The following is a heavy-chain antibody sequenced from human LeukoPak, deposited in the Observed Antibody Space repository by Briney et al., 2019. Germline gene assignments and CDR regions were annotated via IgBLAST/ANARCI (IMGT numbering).Heavy chain of an antibody. Sequence: GASVKVSCKASGGTFSSYAISWVRQAPGQGLEWMGGIIPILGIANYAQKFQGRVTITADKSTSTAYMELSSLRSEDTAMYYCVRDRRTMVRPNWFDPWGQGTLVTVSS. CDR1: GGTFSSYA. CDR2: IIPILGIA. D-gene: IGHD3-10*01. J-gene: IGHJ5*02. CDR3: VRDRRTMVRPNWFDP. V-gene: IGHV1-69*10.